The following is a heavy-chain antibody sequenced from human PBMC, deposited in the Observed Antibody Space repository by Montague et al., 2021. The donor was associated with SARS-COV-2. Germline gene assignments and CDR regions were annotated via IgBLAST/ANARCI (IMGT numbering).Heavy chain of an antibody. CDR3: ARVLLGVSHGDY. CDR1: GFTLSDYY. Sequence: SLRLSCAASGFTLSDYYMSWIRQAAGKGLEWLSYISNTGLDIKYGDSVKGRFTVPRDIAKNTLYLQMDSLRAEDTAVYYCARVLLGVSHGDYWGQGTLVTVSS. CDR2: ISNTGLDI. J-gene: IGHJ4*02. V-gene: IGHV3-11*01. D-gene: IGHD3-10*01.